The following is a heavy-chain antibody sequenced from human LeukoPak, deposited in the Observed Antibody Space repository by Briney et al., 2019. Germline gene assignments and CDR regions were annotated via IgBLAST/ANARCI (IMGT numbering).Heavy chain of an antibody. D-gene: IGHD6-19*01. J-gene: IGHJ2*01. CDR1: GFTFSSYA. CDR2: ISGSGGST. V-gene: IGHV3-23*01. CDR3: AKDKSYSSGWGDYFDL. Sequence: GGSLRLSCAASGFTFSSYAMSWVRQAPGKGLEWVSAISGSGGSTYYADSVKGRFTISRDNSKNTLYLQMNSLRTEDTALYYCAKDKSYSSGWGDYFDLWGRGTLVTVSS.